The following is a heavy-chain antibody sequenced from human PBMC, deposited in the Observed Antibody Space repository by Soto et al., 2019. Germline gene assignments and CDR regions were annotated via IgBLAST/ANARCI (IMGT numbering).Heavy chain of an antibody. CDR1: EFTFSNYA. J-gene: IGHJ4*02. Sequence: GSLRLSCAASEFTFSNYAMSWVRQAPGKGLEWVSSISDNGGTTYYADSVKGRFTISRDNSKNTLYLQMNSLRAEDTAVYYCAKEGVVYYDSSGSFDYWGQGTLVTVSS. CDR3: AKEGVVYYDSSGSFDY. CDR2: ISDNGGTT. D-gene: IGHD3-22*01. V-gene: IGHV3-23*01.